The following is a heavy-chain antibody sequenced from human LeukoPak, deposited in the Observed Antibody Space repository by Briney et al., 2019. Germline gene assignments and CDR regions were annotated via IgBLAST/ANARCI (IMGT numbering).Heavy chain of an antibody. CDR1: GFTLSDYS. CDR2: ISGSGSPI. CDR3: ARETSTWYPMDS. J-gene: IGHJ4*02. Sequence: GGSLRLSCAASGFTLSDYSMNWVRQAPGKGLEWVSYISGSGSPIYYADSLKGRFTIFRDTAKNSLYLQIYSLRAEDTAVYSCARETSTWYPMDSWGQGTLVTVSS. D-gene: IGHD6-13*01. V-gene: IGHV3-48*01.